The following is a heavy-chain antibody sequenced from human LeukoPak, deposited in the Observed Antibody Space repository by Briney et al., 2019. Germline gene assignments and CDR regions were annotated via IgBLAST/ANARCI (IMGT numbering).Heavy chain of an antibody. CDR3: TTPYYYGSGTITPIDYFYY. J-gene: IGHJ4*02. V-gene: IGHV3-15*01. CDR2: IKSRTDGGTT. CDR1: GFTFSNDW. Sequence: PGGSLRLSCAASGFTFSNDWTSWVRQAPGKGLEWVGRIKSRTDGGTTDYAAPVKGKFTISRDDSKNTLYLQMNSLNTEDTAVYYCTTPYYYGSGTITPIDYFYYWGQVTLVTVSS. D-gene: IGHD3-10*01.